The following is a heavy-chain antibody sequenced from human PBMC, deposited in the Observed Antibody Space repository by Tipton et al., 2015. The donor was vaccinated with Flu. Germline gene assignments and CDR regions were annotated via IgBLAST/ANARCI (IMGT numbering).Heavy chain of an antibody. V-gene: IGHV3-74*01. J-gene: IGHJ4*02. CDR2: IKTDGSST. CDR3: ARTGDFDY. CDR1: GFTFSNYW. Sequence: SLRLSCAASGFTFSNYWMHWVRQAPGKGLVWVSYIKTDGSSTSYADSVKGRFTISRDNAKNTLYLQMNSLRAEDTAVYYCARTGDFDYWGQGTLVTVSS. D-gene: IGHD1-14*01.